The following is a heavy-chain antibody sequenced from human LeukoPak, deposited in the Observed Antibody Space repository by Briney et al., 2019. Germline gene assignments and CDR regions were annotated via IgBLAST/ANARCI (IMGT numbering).Heavy chain of an antibody. CDR3: ARGEWDIVVVPAATPGDY. D-gene: IGHD2-2*01. CDR1: GFTFSDYY. V-gene: IGHV3-11*04. CDR2: ISSSGSTT. Sequence: PGGSLRLSCAASGFTFSDYYMSWIRQAPGKGLEWVSYISSSGSTTYYADSVKGRFTISRDNAKNSLYLQMNSLRAEDTAVYYCARGEWDIVVVPAATPGDYWGQGTLVTVSS. J-gene: IGHJ4*02.